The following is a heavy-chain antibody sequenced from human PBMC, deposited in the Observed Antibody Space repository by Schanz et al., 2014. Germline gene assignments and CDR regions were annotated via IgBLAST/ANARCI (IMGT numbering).Heavy chain of an antibody. CDR2: ISGTTTYT. CDR3: ARGTDWNLHY. CDR1: GFTFSDYY. V-gene: IGHV3-11*06. Sequence: QVQLVESGGGVVQFGRSLRLSCVASGFTFSDYYMSWIRQAPGKGLEWVSYISGTTTYTNYADSVKGRFTISRDNAKNSLYLQMNSLRAGDTAVYYCARGTDWNLHYWGQGALVTVSS. D-gene: IGHD1-1*01. J-gene: IGHJ4*02.